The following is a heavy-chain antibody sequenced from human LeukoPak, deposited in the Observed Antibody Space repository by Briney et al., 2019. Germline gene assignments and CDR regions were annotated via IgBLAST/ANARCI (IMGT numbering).Heavy chain of an antibody. Sequence: GASVKVSCKASGYTFTGYYMHGVRQAPGQGLEWMGWINPNSGGTNYAQKFQGRVTMTRDTSISTDYMELSRLRSDDTAVYYCARGPSWAAMVEIGAKGYYYYYMDVWGKGTTVTVSS. V-gene: IGHV1-2*02. CDR2: INPNSGGT. D-gene: IGHD5-18*01. CDR3: ARGPSWAAMVEIGAKGYYYYYMDV. CDR1: GYTFTGYY. J-gene: IGHJ6*03.